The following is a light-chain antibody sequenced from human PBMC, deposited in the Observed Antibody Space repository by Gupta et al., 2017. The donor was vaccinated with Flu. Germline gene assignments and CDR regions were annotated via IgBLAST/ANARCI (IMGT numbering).Light chain of an antibody. J-gene: IGKJ2*02. CDR2: GAS. V-gene: IGKV3-20*01. Sequence: GTLSLSPGERATLSCRASQSVSSSYLAWYQQKPGQAPRLLIYGASSRATGIPDRFSGSGSGTDFTLTISRLEPEDFAVYYCQQDGSSPCTFGQGTKLEIK. CDR3: QQDGSSPCT. CDR1: QSVSSSY.